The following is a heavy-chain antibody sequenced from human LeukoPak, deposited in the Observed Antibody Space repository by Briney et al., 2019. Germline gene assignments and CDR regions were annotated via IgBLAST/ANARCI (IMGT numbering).Heavy chain of an antibody. Sequence: SQTLSLTCTVSGGSTGSDYYWSWIRQPAGKGLEWIGRIYPSGSTNYNPSLESRVTISVDTSNNQFSLRLNSVTAADTAVYYCARLDCSSTSCYGPPYYFDYWGQGTLVTVSS. CDR3: ARLDCSSTSCYGPPYYFDY. CDR1: GGSTGSDYY. CDR2: IYPSGST. V-gene: IGHV4-61*02. J-gene: IGHJ4*02. D-gene: IGHD2-2*01.